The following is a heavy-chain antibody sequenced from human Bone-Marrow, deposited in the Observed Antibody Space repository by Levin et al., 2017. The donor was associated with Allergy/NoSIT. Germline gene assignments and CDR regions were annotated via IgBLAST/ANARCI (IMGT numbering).Heavy chain of an antibody. J-gene: IGHJ4*02. CDR2: ISWNSGNI. V-gene: IGHV3-9*01. Sequence: GGSLRLSCVASGFSFDDYAMHWVRQAPGKGLEWVSGISWNSGNIAYADSVKGRFTISRDNARNSVYLHMSGLRGDDTAFYYCAKDTTGGPLYSFDCWGQGTLVTVSP. CDR1: GFSFDDYA. CDR3: AKDTTGGPLYSFDC. D-gene: IGHD1-26*01.